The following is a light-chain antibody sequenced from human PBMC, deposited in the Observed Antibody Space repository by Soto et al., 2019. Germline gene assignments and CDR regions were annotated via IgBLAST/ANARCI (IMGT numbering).Light chain of an antibody. V-gene: IGKV3-15*01. J-gene: IGKJ1*01. CDR3: QQYNNVPPWT. CDR1: QSVSSN. CDR2: GAS. Sequence: MVMTMSLVTLSVSTEEGATLSCRASQSVSSNLAWYQQKPGQAPRLLIYGASTRATGIPARFSGSGSGTEFTLTISSLQSEDFAVYYCQQYNNVPPWTFGQGGKVDVK.